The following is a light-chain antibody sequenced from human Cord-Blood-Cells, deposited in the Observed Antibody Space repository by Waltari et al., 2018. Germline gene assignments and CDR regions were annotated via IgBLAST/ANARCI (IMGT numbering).Light chain of an antibody. CDR3: QVWDSSTVV. CDR1: HIGSTT. Sequence: SYALTQPLSVPVALGQTARTTSWGNHIGSTTGHWYQQKPGQATVLVIYRDSNRPSGIPERFSGSNSGNTATLTISRAQAGDEADYYCQVWDSSTVVFGGGTKLTVL. V-gene: IGLV3-9*01. J-gene: IGLJ2*01. CDR2: RDS.